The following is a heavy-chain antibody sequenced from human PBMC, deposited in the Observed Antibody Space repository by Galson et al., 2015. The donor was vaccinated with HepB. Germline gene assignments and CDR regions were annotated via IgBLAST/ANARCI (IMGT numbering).Heavy chain of an antibody. J-gene: IGHJ4*02. Sequence: SVKVSCKASGNTFTNYGMHWVRQAPGQRFEWMGWINAGNGNTKYSQKFQGRLSITRDTSASTAYMELSSLRSEDTAVYYCARASHYYDSSGYFEYWGQGTLVTVSS. V-gene: IGHV1-3*01. CDR3: ARASHYYDSSGYFEY. CDR1: GNTFTNYG. CDR2: INAGNGNT. D-gene: IGHD3-22*01.